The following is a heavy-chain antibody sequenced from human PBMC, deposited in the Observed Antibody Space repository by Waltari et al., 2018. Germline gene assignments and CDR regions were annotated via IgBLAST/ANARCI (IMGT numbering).Heavy chain of an antibody. Sequence: EVQLVQSGAEVKKPGESLKISCKDSGYTFTSYWIGWVRQMPGKGLDWMGIIYPGDSDTRYNPSFQDQVTISADKSVSTAYLQWSNLKASDNAMFYCARLRSVSSSWYFDFWGQGTLVIVGS. CDR1: GYTFTSYW. CDR2: IYPGDSDT. D-gene: IGHD6-13*01. J-gene: IGHJ4*02. CDR3: ARLRSVSSSWYFDF. V-gene: IGHV5-51*01.